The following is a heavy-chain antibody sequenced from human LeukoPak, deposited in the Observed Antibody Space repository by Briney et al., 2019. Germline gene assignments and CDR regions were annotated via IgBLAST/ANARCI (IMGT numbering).Heavy chain of an antibody. CDR2: IKEDGREK. J-gene: IGHJ4*02. CDR3: ARDDGDL. Sequence: GGPLRLSCADSGFTFRGYWMKWVRQAPGQGLEWVASIKEDGREKFYVDSVKGRFTISRDDAKNSLYLQMDSLRVEDTAVYYCARDDGDLWGQGTLVTVSS. V-gene: IGHV3-7*01. CDR1: GFTFRGYW.